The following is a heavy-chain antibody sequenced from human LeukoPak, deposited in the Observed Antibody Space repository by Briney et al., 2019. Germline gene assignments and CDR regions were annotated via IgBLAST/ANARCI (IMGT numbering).Heavy chain of an antibody. D-gene: IGHD2-2*01. Sequence: PGGSLRLSCAASGFTFSTYAMNWVRQAPGKGLEWVANIKQDGSEKYYVDSVKGRFTISRDNAKNSLYLQMNSLRAEDTAVYYCARVHYHIVVVPAARYYYYYYMDVWGKGTTVTISS. CDR2: IKQDGSEK. J-gene: IGHJ6*03. CDR1: GFTFSTYA. CDR3: ARVHYHIVVVPAARYYYYYYMDV. V-gene: IGHV3-7*04.